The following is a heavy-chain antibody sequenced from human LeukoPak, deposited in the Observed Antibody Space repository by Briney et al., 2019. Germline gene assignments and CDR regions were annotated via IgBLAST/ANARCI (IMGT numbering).Heavy chain of an antibody. Sequence: GGSLRLSCAASGFTFSSYGMHWVRQAPGKGLEWVAFIRYDGSNKYYADSVKGRFTISRDNAKNSLYLQMNTLRAEDTAVYYCARDSYCSSTSCYEVDYFDYWGQGTLVTVSS. V-gene: IGHV3-30*02. J-gene: IGHJ4*02. CDR3: ARDSYCSSTSCYEVDYFDY. D-gene: IGHD2-2*01. CDR2: IRYDGSNK. CDR1: GFTFSSYG.